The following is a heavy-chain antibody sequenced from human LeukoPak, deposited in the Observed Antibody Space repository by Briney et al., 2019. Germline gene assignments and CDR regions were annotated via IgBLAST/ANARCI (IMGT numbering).Heavy chain of an antibody. V-gene: IGHV4-61*02. CDR1: GGSISSGSYY. CDR3: ARAPRTTVLTQDAFDI. Sequence: SQTLSLTCTVSGGSISSGSYYWSWIRQPAGKGLEWIGRVYTSGSTNYNPSLKSRVTISVDTSKNQFSLKLSSVTAADTAVYYCARAPRTTVLTQDAFDIWGQGTLVTVSS. J-gene: IGHJ3*02. CDR2: VYTSGST. D-gene: IGHD4-23*01.